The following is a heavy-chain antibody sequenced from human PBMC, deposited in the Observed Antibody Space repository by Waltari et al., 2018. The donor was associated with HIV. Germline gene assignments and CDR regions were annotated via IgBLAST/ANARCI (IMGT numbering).Heavy chain of an antibody. CDR3: ARLQGWELIGSAAFDI. D-gene: IGHD1-26*01. J-gene: IGHJ3*02. V-gene: IGHV4-39*01. CDR1: GGSIGSSSPF. Sequence: QMQLQESGTGLVKPSETLSLTCTVSGGSIGSSSPFWGWIRQPPGKGLEWIGTLFYSGSTDYNPSLKSRVTISVDTSKNQFSLKMSSVTAADTAVYYCARLQGWELIGSAAFDIWGQGTMVTVSS. CDR2: LFYSGST.